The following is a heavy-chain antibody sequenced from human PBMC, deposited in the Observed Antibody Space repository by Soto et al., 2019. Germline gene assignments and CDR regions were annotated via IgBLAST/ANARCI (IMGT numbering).Heavy chain of an antibody. D-gene: IGHD2-2*01. J-gene: IGHJ4*02. Sequence: PGGSLRLSCAASGFTFSSYAMHWVRQAPGKGLEWVAVISYDGSNKYYADSVKGRFTISRDNSKNTLYLQMNSLRAEDTAVYYVARGPSSLTRFDYWGQGTLVTVSS. CDR2: ISYDGSNK. V-gene: IGHV3-30-3*01. CDR1: GFTFSSYA. CDR3: ARGPSSLTRFDY.